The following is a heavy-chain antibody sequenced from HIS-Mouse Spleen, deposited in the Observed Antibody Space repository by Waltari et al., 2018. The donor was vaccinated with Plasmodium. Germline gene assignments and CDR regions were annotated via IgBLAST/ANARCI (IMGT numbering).Heavy chain of an antibody. V-gene: IGHV4-34*01. CDR3: ASSGSGSYYY. D-gene: IGHD3-10*01. J-gene: IGHJ4*02. CDR2: INHSGST. CDR1: GGSFIDYY. Sequence: QVQLQQWGAGLLKPSETLSLTCAVYGGSFIDYYWSWTRLPPGKGLEWIGEINHSGSTNYNPSLKSRVTISVDTSKNQFSLKLSSVTAADTAVYYCASSGSGSYYYWGQGTLVTVSS.